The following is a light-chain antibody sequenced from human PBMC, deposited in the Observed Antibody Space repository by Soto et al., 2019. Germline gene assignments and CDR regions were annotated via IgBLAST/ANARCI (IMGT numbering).Light chain of an antibody. V-gene: IGLV1-40*01. J-gene: IGLJ2*01. CDR2: GNS. CDR1: SANIGAGYD. CDR3: QSYDSSQGAHVV. Sequence: QPVLTQPPSVCGAPGQRVTISCTGCSANIGAGYDVHWYQQLPGTPPKLLIYGNSNRPSGVPDRFSGSKSGTSASLAITGLQAEAEAYDYCQSYDSSQGAHVVFGGGTKLTVL.